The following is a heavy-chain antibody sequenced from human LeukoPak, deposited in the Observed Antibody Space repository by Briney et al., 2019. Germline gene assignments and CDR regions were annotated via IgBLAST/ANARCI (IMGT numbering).Heavy chain of an antibody. Sequence: GGSLRLSCAASGFTFSSYSMNWVRQAPGKGLEWVSYISSSSSTIYYADSVKGRFTISRDNAKNSLYLQMNSLRAEDTAVYYCARARSALRLGELSPWGQGTLVTVSS. D-gene: IGHD3-16*02. V-gene: IGHV3-48*01. CDR2: ISSSSSTI. CDR3: ARARSALRLGELSP. J-gene: IGHJ5*02. CDR1: GFTFSSYS.